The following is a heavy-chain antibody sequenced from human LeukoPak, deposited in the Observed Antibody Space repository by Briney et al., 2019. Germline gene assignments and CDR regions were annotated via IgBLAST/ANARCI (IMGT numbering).Heavy chain of an antibody. CDR3: ARAGGYCSGGSCYRGYSWFDP. D-gene: IGHD2-15*01. Sequence: GGSLRLSCAASGFTFSSSGMNWVGQAPGKGLEWGAVILYNGSNKYYADSVKGRFPISRDNSKNSLYLQMNSLRVEDTAVYYCARAGGYCSGGSCYRGYSWFDPWGQGTPVTVSS. J-gene: IGHJ5*02. V-gene: IGHV3-33*01. CDR1: GFTFSSSG. CDR2: ILYNGSNK.